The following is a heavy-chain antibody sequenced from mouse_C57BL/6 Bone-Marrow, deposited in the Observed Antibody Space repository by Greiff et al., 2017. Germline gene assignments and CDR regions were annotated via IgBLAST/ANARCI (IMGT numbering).Heavy chain of an antibody. Sequence: VKLQESGAELARPGASVKLSCKASGYTFTSYGISWVKQRTGQGLEWIGEIYPRSGNTYYNEKFKGKATLTADKSSSTAYIELRSLTAEDSAVYFCAREIPRFAYWGQGTLVTVSA. CDR1: GYTFTSYG. D-gene: IGHD5-1-1*01. V-gene: IGHV1-81*01. CDR3: AREIPRFAY. CDR2: IYPRSGNT. J-gene: IGHJ3*01.